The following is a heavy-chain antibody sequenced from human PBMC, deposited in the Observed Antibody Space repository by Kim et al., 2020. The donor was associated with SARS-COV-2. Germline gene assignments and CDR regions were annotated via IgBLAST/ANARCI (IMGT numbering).Heavy chain of an antibody. CDR1: GGSFSGYY. J-gene: IGHJ4*02. D-gene: IGHD2-2*01. CDR3: ARAGGYCSSTSCYFAYDY. Sequence: SETLSLTCAVYGGSFSGYYWSWIRQPPGKGLEWIGEINHSGSTNYNPSLKSRVTISVDTSKNQFSLKLSSVTAADTAVYYCARAGGYCSSTSCYFAYDYWGQGTLVTVSS. V-gene: IGHV4-34*01. CDR2: INHSGST.